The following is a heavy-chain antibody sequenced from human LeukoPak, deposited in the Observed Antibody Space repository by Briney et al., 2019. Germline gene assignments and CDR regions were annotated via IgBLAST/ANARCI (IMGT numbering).Heavy chain of an antibody. J-gene: IGHJ6*02. CDR3: ARAPYYYGSGSQLLVYGMDV. V-gene: IGHV4-59*01. Sequence: SETLSLTCTVSGGSISHYYWSWIRQPPGKGPEWIGYIYYTGTTNYNPSLKSRVTISVDTSKNQFSLKLDSVTAADAAVYYCARAPYYYGSGSQLLVYGMDVWGQGTTVTVSS. CDR1: GGSISHYY. D-gene: IGHD3-10*01. CDR2: IYYTGTT.